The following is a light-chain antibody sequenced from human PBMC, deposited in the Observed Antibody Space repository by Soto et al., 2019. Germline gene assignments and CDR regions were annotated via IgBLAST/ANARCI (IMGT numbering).Light chain of an antibody. CDR1: SSDVGGYNY. J-gene: IGLJ1*01. CDR3: SSYAGSNNSYV. Sequence: QSVLTQPPSASGSPGQSVTISCTGTSSDVGGYNYVSWYQQHPGKAPKLMIYEVSKRPSGVPDRFSGSKSGNTASLTVSGLQAEDKADYYCSSYAGSNNSYVFGTGTKVTVL. CDR2: EVS. V-gene: IGLV2-8*01.